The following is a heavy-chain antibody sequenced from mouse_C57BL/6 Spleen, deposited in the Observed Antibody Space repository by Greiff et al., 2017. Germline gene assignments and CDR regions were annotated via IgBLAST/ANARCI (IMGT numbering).Heavy chain of an antibody. CDR3: ARSGQPMDY. D-gene: IGHD3-3*01. CDR1: GYTFTDYY. J-gene: IGHJ4*01. CDR2: IYPGSGNT. V-gene: IGHV1-76*01. Sequence: VQLQQSGAELVRPGASVKLSCKASGYTFTDYYINWVKQRPGQGLEWIARIYPGSGNTYYNEKFKGKATLTAEKSSSTAYMQLSSLTSEDSAVYFCARSGQPMDYWGQGTSVTVSS.